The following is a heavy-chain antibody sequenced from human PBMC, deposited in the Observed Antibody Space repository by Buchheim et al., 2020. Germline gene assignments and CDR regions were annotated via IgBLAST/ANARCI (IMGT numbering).Heavy chain of an antibody. D-gene: IGHD2-2*01. V-gene: IGHV4-34*01. CDR1: GGSFSGYY. Sequence: QVQLQQWGAGLLKPSETLSLTCAVYGGSFSGYYWSWIRQPPGKGLEWIGEINHSGRTNYNPSLKSRVTISVDTSKNQSSLKLSSVTAADTAVYYCASYYCSSTSCYAVPETTRYGYWGQGTL. CDR3: ASYYCSSTSCYAVPETTRYGY. CDR2: INHSGRT. J-gene: IGHJ4*02.